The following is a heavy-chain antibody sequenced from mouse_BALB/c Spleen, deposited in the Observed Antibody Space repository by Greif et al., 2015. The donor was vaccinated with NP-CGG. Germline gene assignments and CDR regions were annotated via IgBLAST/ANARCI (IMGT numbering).Heavy chain of an antibody. CDR3: TRDTMDY. V-gene: IGHV1S56*01. J-gene: IGHJ4*01. CDR2: IFPENFNT. Sequence: VQGVEPGPELVKPGASVRISCKASGYTFASYYIHWVKQRPGQGLEWIGWIFPENFNTKYSEKFKGKATLTADKSSSTAYMQLSSLTSEDSAVYFCTRDTMDYWGQGTSVTVSS. CDR1: GYTFASYY.